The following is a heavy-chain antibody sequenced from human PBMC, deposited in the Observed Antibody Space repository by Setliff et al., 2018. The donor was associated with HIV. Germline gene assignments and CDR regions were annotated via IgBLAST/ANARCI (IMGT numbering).Heavy chain of an antibody. CDR3: ARSAHDSETGY. V-gene: IGHV1-46*01. CDR1: GYTFTNYY. CDR2: IYPGGARR. Sequence: ASVNVSCKASGYTFTNYYMHWVRQAPGQGLEWMGIIYPGGARRSYAQKFQGRVTMTWDTSTSTVYMELSSLRSEDTAFYYCARSAHDSETGYWGQGTQVTVSS. D-gene: IGHD5-12*01. J-gene: IGHJ4*02.